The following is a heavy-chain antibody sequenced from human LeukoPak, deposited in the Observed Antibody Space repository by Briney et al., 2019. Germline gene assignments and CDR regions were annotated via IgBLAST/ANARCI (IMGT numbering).Heavy chain of an antibody. D-gene: IGHD2-2*01. Sequence: SETLSLTCTVSGYSITSAYYWGWIRQPPGKGLEWIGSFFLKGSTYYNPSLKSRVTISVDTSKNQYSLTLSSVTAADTAVYYCARVARRTSCFDVDYWGQGTLVTVSS. CDR3: ARVARRTSCFDVDY. V-gene: IGHV4-38-2*02. CDR1: GYSITSAYY. CDR2: FFLKGST. J-gene: IGHJ4*02.